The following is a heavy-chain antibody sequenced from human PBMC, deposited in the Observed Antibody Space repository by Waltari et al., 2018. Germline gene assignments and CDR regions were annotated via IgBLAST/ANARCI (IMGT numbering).Heavy chain of an antibody. Sequence: EVELKESGGALVQPGGSLRLSCATSGFTFSSHWINWIRQAPGGGLTWGSSMNGHGIETNEADCVKGRFNSSRENNKGTLYWQMSELRVDDTAVYFCARGILMEGATLPDSWGQGTLVIVSS. CDR2: MNGHGIET. V-gene: IGHV3-74*01. CDR3: ARGILMEGATLPDS. J-gene: IGHJ4*02. CDR1: GFTFSSHW. D-gene: IGHD1-26*01.